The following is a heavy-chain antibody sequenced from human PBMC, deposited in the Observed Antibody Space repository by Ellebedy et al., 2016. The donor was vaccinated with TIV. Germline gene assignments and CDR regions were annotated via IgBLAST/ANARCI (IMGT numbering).Heavy chain of an antibody. CDR1: GYTFTSYD. CDR2: MNPNSGNT. Sequence: AASVKVSCKASGYTFTSYDINWVRQATGQGLEWMGWMNPNSGNTGYAQKFQGRVTITADKSTSTAYMELSSLRFEDTAVYYCARHYDFWSGYKVYYYNGMDVWGQGTTVTVSS. CDR3: ARHYDFWSGYKVYYYNGMDV. V-gene: IGHV1-8*01. J-gene: IGHJ6*02. D-gene: IGHD3-3*01.